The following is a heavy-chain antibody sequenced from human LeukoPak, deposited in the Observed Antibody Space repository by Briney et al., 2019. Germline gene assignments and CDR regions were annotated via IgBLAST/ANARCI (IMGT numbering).Heavy chain of an antibody. CDR2: IYNDGST. Sequence: GGSLRLSCAASGLTVSSSYMSWVRQAPGKGLEWVSIIYNDGSTYYADSMKGRFTISRDNSKNTLYLQVNSLRAEDTAMYYCARNILFAFDIWGQGTLVTVSS. CDR1: GLTVSSSY. J-gene: IGHJ3*02. V-gene: IGHV3-53*01. CDR3: ARNILFAFDI.